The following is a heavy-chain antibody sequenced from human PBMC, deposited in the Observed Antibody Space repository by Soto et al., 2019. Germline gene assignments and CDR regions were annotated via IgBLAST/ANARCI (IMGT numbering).Heavy chain of an antibody. CDR3: ARWRNRTYYDFWSGYGGLFDY. Sequence: SETLSLTCTVSGGSISSYYWSWIRQPPGKGLEWIGYIYYSGSTNYNPSLKSRVTISVDTSKNQFSLKLSPVTAADTAVYYCARWRNRTYYDFWSGYGGLFDYWGQGTLVTVSS. J-gene: IGHJ4*02. CDR2: IYYSGST. D-gene: IGHD3-3*01. V-gene: IGHV4-59*01. CDR1: GGSISSYY.